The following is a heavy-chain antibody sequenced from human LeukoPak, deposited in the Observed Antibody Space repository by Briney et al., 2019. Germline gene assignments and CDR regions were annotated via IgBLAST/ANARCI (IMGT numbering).Heavy chain of an antibody. J-gene: IGHJ5*02. D-gene: IGHD4-17*01. CDR1: GGSISAYY. V-gene: IGHV4-31*03. Sequence: PSETLSLTCTVSGGSISAYYWNWIRQHPGKGLEWIGYIYYSGSTYYNPSLKSRVTISVDTSKNQFSLKLSSVTAADTAVYYCARASLGDGDYGENWFDPWGQGTLVTVSS. CDR3: ARASLGDGDYGENWFDP. CDR2: IYYSGST.